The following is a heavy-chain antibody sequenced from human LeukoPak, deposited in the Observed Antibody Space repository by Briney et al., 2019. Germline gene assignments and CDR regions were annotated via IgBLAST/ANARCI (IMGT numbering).Heavy chain of an antibody. D-gene: IGHD6-19*01. CDR1: GFTFSSYG. J-gene: IGHJ4*02. Sequence: PGGSLRLSCAASGFTFSSYGMHWVRQAPGKGLEWVAVISYDGSNKYYADSVKGRFTISRDNSKNTLYLQMSSLRAEDTALYYCAKGGSGWCGRRSLGDYFDYWGQGTLVTVSS. CDR3: AKGGSGWCGRRSLGDYFDY. V-gene: IGHV3-30*18. CDR2: ISYDGSNK.